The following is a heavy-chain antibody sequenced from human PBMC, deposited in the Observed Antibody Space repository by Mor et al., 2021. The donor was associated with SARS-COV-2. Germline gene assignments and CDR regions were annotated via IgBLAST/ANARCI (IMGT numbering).Heavy chain of an antibody. V-gene: IGHV3-33*01. D-gene: IGHD3-22*01. CDR2: IWFDGSHK. Sequence: GLEWVAVIWFDGSHKNFADSVKGRFTISRDNSKNTLYLQMNSLRAEDTAVYYCARMAYYDSSGLTDYY. CDR3: ARMAYYDSSGLTDYY. J-gene: IGHJ6*01.